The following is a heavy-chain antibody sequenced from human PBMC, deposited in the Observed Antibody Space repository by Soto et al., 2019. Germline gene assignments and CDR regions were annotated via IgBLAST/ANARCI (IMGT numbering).Heavy chain of an antibody. CDR3: ARDISSIAAAGGMDV. CDR2: INPSGGST. J-gene: IGHJ6*02. D-gene: IGHD6-13*01. Sequence: GASVKVSCKASGYTFTGYYMHWVRQAPGQGLEWMGIINPSGGSTSYAQKFQGRVTMTRDTSTSTVYMELSSLRSEDTAVYYCARDISSIAAAGGMDVWGQGTTVTVSS. V-gene: IGHV1-46*01. CDR1: GYTFTGYY.